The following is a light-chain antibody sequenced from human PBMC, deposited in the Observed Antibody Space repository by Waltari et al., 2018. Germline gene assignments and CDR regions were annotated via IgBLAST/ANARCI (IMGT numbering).Light chain of an antibody. J-gene: IGKJ5*01. CDR3: QQYDNLPSIT. CDR2: DAS. CDR1: QDISNY. V-gene: IGKV1-33*01. Sequence: DIQMTQSPSSLSASVGDSVTITCQAIQDISNYLNWDQQKPGKAPKLLIYDASNLETGVPSRFSGSGSGTDFTFTISSLQPEDIATYYCQQYDNLPSITFGQGTRLEIK.